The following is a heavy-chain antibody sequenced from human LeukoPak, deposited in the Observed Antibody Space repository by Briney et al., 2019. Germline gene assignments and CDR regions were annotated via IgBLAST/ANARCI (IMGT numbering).Heavy chain of an antibody. CDR3: ARSCCTNGAYYYYMDV. CDR2: ISDDNDNT. J-gene: IGHJ6*03. D-gene: IGHD2-8*01. V-gene: IGHV1-18*01. Sequence: ASVKVSCKASGYTFTRYGISWVRQAPGQGLEWMGWISDDNDNTKYAQKFQGRVTMTTDTSTSTAYMELRSLRSDDTAVYYCARSCCTNGAYYYYMDVWGKGTTVTVSS. CDR1: GYTFTRYG.